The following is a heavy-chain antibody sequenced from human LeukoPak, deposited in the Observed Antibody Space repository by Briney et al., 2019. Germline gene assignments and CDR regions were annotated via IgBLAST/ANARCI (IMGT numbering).Heavy chain of an antibody. D-gene: IGHD6-19*01. CDR2: ISGSGGST. V-gene: IGHV3-23*01. CDR3: AKENSGWYVLDY. CDR1: GFTFRSYA. Sequence: GGSLRLSCAAPGFTFRSYAMSGVRQAPGKGREWVSAISGSGGSTYYADSVKGRFTISRDNSKNTLYLQMNSLRAEDTAIYYCAKENSGWYVLDYWGQGTLVTVSS. J-gene: IGHJ4*02.